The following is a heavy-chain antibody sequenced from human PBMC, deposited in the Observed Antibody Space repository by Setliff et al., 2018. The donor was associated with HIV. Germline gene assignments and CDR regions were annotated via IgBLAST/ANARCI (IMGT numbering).Heavy chain of an antibody. CDR3: ARDRSSGWSKDWFDT. J-gene: IGHJ5*02. D-gene: IGHD6-19*01. Sequence: SETLSLTCTVSGGSISSYYWSWIRQPAGKGLEWIGHIYISGSTNYNPSFNSRVTMSADTSKNQFSLRSTSVTAADTAMYHCARDRSSGWSKDWFDTWGQGILVTVSS. CDR2: IYISGST. V-gene: IGHV4-4*07. CDR1: GGSISSYY.